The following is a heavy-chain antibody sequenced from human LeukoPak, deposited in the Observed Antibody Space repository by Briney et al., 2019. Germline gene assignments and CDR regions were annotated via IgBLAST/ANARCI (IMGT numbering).Heavy chain of an antibody. D-gene: IGHD5-18*01. J-gene: IGHJ6*03. CDR3: ARDGRSYGYGAEYYYMDV. CDR1: GYTFTSYG. Sequence: GASVKVSCKASGYTFTSYGISWVRQAPGQGLEWMGWISAYNGNTNYAQKLQGRVTMTTDTSTSTAYMELRSLRSDDTAVYYCARDGRSYGYGAEYYYMDVWGKGTTVTVSS. V-gene: IGHV1-18*01. CDR2: ISAYNGNT.